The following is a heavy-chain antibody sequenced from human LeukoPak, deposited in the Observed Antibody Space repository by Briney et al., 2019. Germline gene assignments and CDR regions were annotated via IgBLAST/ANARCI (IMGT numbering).Heavy chain of an antibody. J-gene: IGHJ3*02. D-gene: IGHD1-26*01. CDR1: GFTFSNYA. V-gene: IGHV3-30*04. CDR3: ARGHGIVGATHAFDI. Sequence: GGSLRLSCAGSGFTFSNYAMHWVRQAPGQGLEWVAVISYAGTNEYYPDSVKGRFTISRDNAKNSLYLQMNSLRAEDTAVYYCARGHGIVGATHAFDIWGQGTMVTVSS. CDR2: ISYAGTNE.